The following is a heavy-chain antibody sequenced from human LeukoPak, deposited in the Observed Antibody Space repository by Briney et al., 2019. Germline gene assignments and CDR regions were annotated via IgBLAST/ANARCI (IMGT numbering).Heavy chain of an antibody. CDR1: GYTFTSYG. CDR2: ISAYNGNT. V-gene: IGHV1-18*01. J-gene: IGHJ4*02. CDR3: ARDDYGDYGGGY. D-gene: IGHD4-17*01. Sequence: ASVKVCCKASGYTFTSYGISWVRQPPGQGLEWMGWISAYNGNTNYAQKLQGRVTMTTDTSTSTAYMELRSLRSDDTAVYYCARDDYGDYGGGYWGQGTLVTVSS.